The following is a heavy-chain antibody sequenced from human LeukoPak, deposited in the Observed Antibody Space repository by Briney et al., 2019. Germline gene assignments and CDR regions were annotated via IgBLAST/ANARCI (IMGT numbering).Heavy chain of an antibody. Sequence: SETLSLTCTVSGGSISSSYWSWIRQPPGKGLEWIGYIYYSGSTNYNPSLKSRVTISVDTSKNQFSLKVRSVTAADTAVYYCARFKSGPGCSSASCTDFDYWGQGTLVTVSS. CDR1: GGSISSSY. CDR2: IYYSGST. D-gene: IGHD2-2*01. CDR3: ARFKSGPGCSSASCTDFDY. V-gene: IGHV4-59*08. J-gene: IGHJ4*02.